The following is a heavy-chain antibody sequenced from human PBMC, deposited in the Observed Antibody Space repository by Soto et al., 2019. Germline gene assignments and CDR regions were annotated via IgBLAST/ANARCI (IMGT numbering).Heavy chain of an antibody. CDR1: GFTFSSYA. CDR2: ISGSGGST. CDR3: AKGNYDTSGLSLNWFDP. Sequence: GGSLRLSCAASGFTFSSYAMSWVRQAPGKGLEWVSAISGSGGSTYYADSVKGRFTISRDNSKNTLDLQMNSLRAEDTAVYYYAKGNYDTSGLSLNWFDPWGQGTLVTVSS. D-gene: IGHD3-22*01. J-gene: IGHJ5*02. V-gene: IGHV3-23*01.